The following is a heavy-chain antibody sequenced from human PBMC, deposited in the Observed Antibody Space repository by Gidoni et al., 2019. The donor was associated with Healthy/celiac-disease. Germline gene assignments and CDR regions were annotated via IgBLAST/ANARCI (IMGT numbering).Heavy chain of an antibody. CDR3: TRVLYYYYYGMDV. J-gene: IGHJ6*02. D-gene: IGHD2-8*01. CDR1: GFTFSGSA. Sequence: EVQLVESGGGLVQPGGSLKLSCAASGFTFSGSAMHWVRPASGKGLEWVCRIRSKANSYATAYAASVKGRFTISRDDSKNTAYLQMNSLKTEDTAVYYCTRVLYYYYYGMDVWGQGTTVTVSS. V-gene: IGHV3-73*01. CDR2: IRSKANSYAT.